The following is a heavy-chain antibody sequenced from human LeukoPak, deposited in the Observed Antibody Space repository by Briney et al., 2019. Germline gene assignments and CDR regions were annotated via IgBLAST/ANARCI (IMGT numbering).Heavy chain of an antibody. CDR2: INHSGST. D-gene: IGHD6-19*01. Sequence: SETLSLTCAVYGGSFSGYYWSWIRQPPGKGLEWIGEINHSGSTNYNPSLKSRVTMSVDTSKNQFSLKLSSVTAADTAVYYCARLYSGWYSSPFDYWGQGTLVTVSS. CDR1: GGSFSGYY. J-gene: IGHJ4*02. CDR3: ARLYSGWYSSPFDY. V-gene: IGHV4-34*01.